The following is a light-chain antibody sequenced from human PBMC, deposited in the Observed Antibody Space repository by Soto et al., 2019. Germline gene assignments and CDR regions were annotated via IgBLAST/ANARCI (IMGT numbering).Light chain of an antibody. CDR2: DAS. CDR3: QQYQSSWT. CDR1: QSISSW. V-gene: IGKV1-5*01. Sequence: DIQMTQSHSTLSASVGDRVIITFRASQSISSWLAWYQQKPGKVPNLLIYDASNLESGVPLRFSGSGSGTEFTLTISSLQPYDFATYYCQQYQSSWTFGQGTKVDIK. J-gene: IGKJ1*01.